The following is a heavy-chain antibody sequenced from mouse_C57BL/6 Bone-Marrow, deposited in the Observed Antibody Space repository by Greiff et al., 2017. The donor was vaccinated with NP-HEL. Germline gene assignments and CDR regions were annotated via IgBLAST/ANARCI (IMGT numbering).Heavy chain of an antibody. CDR3: ARGDGYYERVYAMDY. D-gene: IGHD2-3*01. Sequence: VQLQQSGPELVKPGASVKISCKASGYTFTDYYMNWVKQSHGKSLEWIGDINPNNGGTSYNQKFKGKATLTVDKSSSTAYMELRSLTSEDSAVYYCARGDGYYERVYAMDYWGQGTSVTVSS. CDR1: GYTFTDYY. V-gene: IGHV1-26*01. CDR2: INPNNGGT. J-gene: IGHJ4*01.